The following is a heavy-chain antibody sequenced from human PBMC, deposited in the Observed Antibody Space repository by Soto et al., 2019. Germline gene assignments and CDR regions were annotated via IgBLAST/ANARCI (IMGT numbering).Heavy chain of an antibody. Sequence: HPGGSLRLSCAASGFTFNSYAMSWVRQAPGKGLEWVSTIIGSGGSTYYADSVKGRFSVSRDNSKNTLYLQMNSLRAEDTAVYYCAKDRNYYDSIGYDYWGQGTLVTVSS. CDR2: IIGSGGST. J-gene: IGHJ4*02. V-gene: IGHV3-23*01. CDR1: GFTFNSYA. CDR3: AKDRNYYDSIGYDY. D-gene: IGHD3-22*01.